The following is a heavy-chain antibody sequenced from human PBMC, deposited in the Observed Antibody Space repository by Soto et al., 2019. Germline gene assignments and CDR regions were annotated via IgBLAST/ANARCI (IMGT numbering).Heavy chain of an antibody. D-gene: IGHD3-9*01. Sequence: PGGSLRLSCTVSGFTFGDDAMNWVRQAPERGLERVGLVRSKTYGGTTEHAASVKGRFTISRDDSNSIVYLQMNSLKTEDPDVYSCTRSWAGSYSDSWGQGTPVTVYS. CDR1: GFTFGDDA. CDR2: VRSKTYGGTT. CDR3: TRSWAGSYSDS. V-gene: IGHV3-49*04. J-gene: IGHJ4*02.